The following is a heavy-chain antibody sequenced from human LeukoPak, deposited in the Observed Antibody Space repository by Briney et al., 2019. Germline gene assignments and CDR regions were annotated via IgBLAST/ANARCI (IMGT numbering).Heavy chain of an antibody. D-gene: IGHD4-17*01. V-gene: IGHV3-33*01. CDR2: IWYDGTNE. J-gene: IGHJ4*02. CDR1: GFNFGTYG. Sequence: GGSLRLSCEASGFNFGTYGMHWVRQAPGKGLEWVAAIWYDGTNENYVDSEKGRFGISRDNSKNTLYLQMNHLRDEDTAVYYCATAYGDYFDSWGQGTLVTVAS. CDR3: ATAYGDYFDS.